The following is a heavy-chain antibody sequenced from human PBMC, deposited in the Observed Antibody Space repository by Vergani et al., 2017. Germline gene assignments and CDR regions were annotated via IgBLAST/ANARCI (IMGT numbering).Heavy chain of an antibody. CDR3: AKPGGVVVVTAYYFDY. J-gene: IGHJ4*02. D-gene: IGHD3-22*01. CDR1: GFTFSSYA. CDR2: ISGSGGST. Sequence: EVQLLESGGGLVQPGGSLRLSCAASGFTFSSYAMSWVRQAPGKGLEWVSAISGSGGSTYYADSVKGRFTISRDNSKNTLYLQMNSLRVEDTAVYYCAKPGGVVVVTAYYFDYWGQGTLVTVSS. V-gene: IGHV3-23*01.